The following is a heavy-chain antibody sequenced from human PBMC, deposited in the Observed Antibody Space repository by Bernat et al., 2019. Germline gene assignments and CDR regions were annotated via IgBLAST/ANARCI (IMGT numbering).Heavy chain of an antibody. V-gene: IGHV3-23*03. D-gene: IGHD2-15*01. CDR1: GFTFSSYA. CDR3: ARVSEVVAAIDAFDI. Sequence: EVQLLESGGGLVQPGGSLRLSCAASGFTFSSYAMSWVRQAPGKGLEWVSVIYSGGSTYYADSVKGRFTISRDNSKNTLYLQMNSLRAEDTAVYYCARVSEVVAAIDAFDIWGQGTMVTVSS. CDR2: IYSGGST. J-gene: IGHJ3*02.